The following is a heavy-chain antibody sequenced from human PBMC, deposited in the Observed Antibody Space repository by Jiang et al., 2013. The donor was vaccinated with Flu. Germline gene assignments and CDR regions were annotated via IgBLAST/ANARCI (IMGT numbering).Heavy chain of an antibody. V-gene: IGHV7-4-1*02. CDR3: ARSFALYNYDSSGSWYFDY. CDR2: INTNTGNP. J-gene: IGHJ4*02. Sequence: SVKVSCKASGYTFTSYAMNWVRQAPGQGLEWMGWINTNTGNPTYAQGFTGRFVFSLDTPVSTAYLQISSLKAEDTAVYYCARSFALYNYDSSGSWYFDYWGQGTLVTVSS. D-gene: IGHD3-22*01. CDR1: GYTFTSYA.